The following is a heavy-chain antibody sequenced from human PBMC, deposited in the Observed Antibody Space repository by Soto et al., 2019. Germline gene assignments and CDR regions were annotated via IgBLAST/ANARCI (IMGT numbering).Heavy chain of an antibody. J-gene: IGHJ6*02. CDR2: ISYDGSRK. CDR1: GFTFSSFA. V-gene: IGHV3-30-3*01. Sequence: PGGSLRLSCGASGFTFSSFAMHWVRQAPGKGLEWLTLISYDGSRKFYADSVKGRFSISRDNSKNTMFLQMNSLGPDDTAVYYCAREQYHGMDVWGLGTTVTVSS. CDR3: AREQYHGMDV.